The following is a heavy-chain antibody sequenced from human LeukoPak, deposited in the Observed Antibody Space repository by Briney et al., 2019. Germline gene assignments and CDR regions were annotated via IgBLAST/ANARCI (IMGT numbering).Heavy chain of an antibody. V-gene: IGHV3-74*01. J-gene: IGHJ2*01. CDR1: GFTFSSYA. CDR3: ARGPPWYFDL. CDR2: INGDGSST. Sequence: GGSLRLSCAASGFTFSSYAMSWVRQAPGKGLVWVSRINGDGSSTACADSVKGRFTISRDNAKNTLCLQMNSLTAEDTAVYYCARGPPWYFDLWGRGTLVTVSS. D-gene: IGHD6-25*01.